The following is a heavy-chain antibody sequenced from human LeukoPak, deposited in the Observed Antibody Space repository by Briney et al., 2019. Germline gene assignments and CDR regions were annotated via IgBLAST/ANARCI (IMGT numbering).Heavy chain of an antibody. J-gene: IGHJ4*02. V-gene: IGHV4-30-2*05. CDR3: ARRDPVAGLFDY. CDR2: IYHSGST. CDR1: GGSISSGGYY. D-gene: IGHD6-19*01. Sequence: SETLSLTCTVSGGSISSGGYYWSWIRQPPGKGLEWIGYIYHSGSTYYNPSLESRVAISLDTSKNQFSLKLDSVTAADTAVYYCARRDPVAGLFDYWGQGTLVTVSS.